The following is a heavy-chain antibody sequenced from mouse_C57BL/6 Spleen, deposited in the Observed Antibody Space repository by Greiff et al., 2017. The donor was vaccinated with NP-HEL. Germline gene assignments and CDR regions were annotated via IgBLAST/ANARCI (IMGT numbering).Heavy chain of an antibody. Sequence: EVKVEESGGGLVQPGGSMKLSCAASGFTFSDAWMDWVRQSPEKGLEWVAEIRNKANNHATYYAESVKGRFTISRDDSKSSVYLQMNSLRAEDTGIYYCTRRSYYYGSHWYFDVWGTGTTVTVSS. CDR1: GFTFSDAW. D-gene: IGHD1-1*01. J-gene: IGHJ1*03. CDR2: IRNKANNHAT. V-gene: IGHV6-6*01. CDR3: TRRSYYYGSHWYFDV.